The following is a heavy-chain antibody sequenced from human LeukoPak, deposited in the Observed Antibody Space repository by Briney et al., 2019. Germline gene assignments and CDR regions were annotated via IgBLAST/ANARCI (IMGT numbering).Heavy chain of an antibody. CDR2: ISYDGSNK. D-gene: IGHD3-3*01. CDR1: GFTFSSYA. CDR3: ARDYDLSAFDI. J-gene: IGHJ3*02. Sequence: GGSLRLSCAASGFTFSSYAMHWVRQAPGKGLEWVAVISYDGSNKYYADSVKGRFTISRDNAKNSLYLQMNSLRAEDTAVYYCARDYDLSAFDIWGQGTMVTVSS. V-gene: IGHV3-30-3*01.